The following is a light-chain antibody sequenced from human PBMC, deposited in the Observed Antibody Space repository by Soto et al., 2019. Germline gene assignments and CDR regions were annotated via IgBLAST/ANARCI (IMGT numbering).Light chain of an antibody. V-gene: IGLV1-44*01. CDR1: SSKIWTSS. J-gene: IGLJ1*01. Sequence: QSVLTQPHSASGTPGQRVTIPCSGSSSKIWTSSVHWVQQLPGTAPKLLISTPNQRPSGVPGRFSGSKSGTSASLAISGLQSEDEADYYCAAWDDSMSGHVFGTGTKVSVL. CDR3: AAWDDSMSGHV. CDR2: TPN.